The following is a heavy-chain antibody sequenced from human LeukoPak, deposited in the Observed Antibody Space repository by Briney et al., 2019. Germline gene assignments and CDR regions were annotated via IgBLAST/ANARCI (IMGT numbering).Heavy chain of an antibody. CDR1: GGSISSSPYY. CDR2: IYYSGTT. V-gene: IGHV4-39*07. D-gene: IGHD5-12*01. CDR3: AREDRNGNSGYAIGD. J-gene: IGHJ4*02. Sequence: SETLSLTCTVSGGSISSSPYYWGWIRQPPGKGLEWIGSIYYSGTTHYNPSLESRVTISVDTSKNQFSLKLASVTAADTAVYFCAREDRNGNSGYAIGDWGQGILVTVSS.